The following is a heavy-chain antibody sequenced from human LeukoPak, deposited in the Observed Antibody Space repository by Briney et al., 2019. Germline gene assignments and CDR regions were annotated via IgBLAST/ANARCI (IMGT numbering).Heavy chain of an antibody. CDR2: IYTSGST. CDR3: ARDSWWTAAGYYYYMDV. D-gene: IGHD6-13*01. J-gene: IGHJ6*03. CDR1: GGSISSGGYY. V-gene: IGHV4-61*02. Sequence: SETLSLTCTVSGGSISSGGYYWSWIRQPAGTGLEWIGRIYTSGSTNYNPSLKSRVTISVDTSKNQFSLKLSSVTAADTAVYYCARDSWWTAAGYYYYMDVWGKGTTVTVSS.